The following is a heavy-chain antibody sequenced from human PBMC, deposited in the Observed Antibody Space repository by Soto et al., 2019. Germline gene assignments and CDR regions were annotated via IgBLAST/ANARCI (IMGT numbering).Heavy chain of an antibody. CDR2: ISSSSSTI. J-gene: IGHJ4*02. CDR3: ARDKIGARGRIDY. V-gene: IGHV3-48*01. D-gene: IGHD1-26*01. CDR1: GFTFSSYS. Sequence: EVQLVESGGGLVQPGGSLRLSCAASGFTFSSYSMNWVRQAPGKGLEWVSYISSSSSTIYYADSVKGRFTISRDNAKNSLYLQMNSLRAEDTAVYYCARDKIGARGRIDYWGQGTLVTVSS.